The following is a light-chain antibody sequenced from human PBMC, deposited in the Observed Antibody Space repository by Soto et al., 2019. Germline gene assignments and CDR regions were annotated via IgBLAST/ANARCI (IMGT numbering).Light chain of an antibody. V-gene: IGLV2-14*03. CDR2: DVD. CDR1: TSDVGGYNY. Sequence: QSALTQPASVSGSPGQSITIACTGTTSDVGGYNYVSWYQQHPGRAPKLMIYDVDNRPSGVSDRFSGSKSGNTASLTISGLQADAEADYYCTSYTRSDTVIFGGGTKLTVL. J-gene: IGLJ2*01. CDR3: TSYTRSDTVI.